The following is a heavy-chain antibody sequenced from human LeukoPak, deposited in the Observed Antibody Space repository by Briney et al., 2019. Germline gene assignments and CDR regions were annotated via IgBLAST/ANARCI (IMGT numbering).Heavy chain of an antibody. J-gene: IGHJ4*02. CDR2: INPNSGGT. D-gene: IGHD2-21*02. CDR3: ARVSVVVTSPFDY. V-gene: IGHV1-2*02. CDR1: GYTFTGYY. Sequence: ASVKVSCKASGYTFTGYYMHWVRQAPGQGLEWMGWINPNSGGTNYAQKFQGRVTMTRDTSISTAYMELSGLRSDDTAVYYCARVSVVVTSPFDYWGQGTLVTVSS.